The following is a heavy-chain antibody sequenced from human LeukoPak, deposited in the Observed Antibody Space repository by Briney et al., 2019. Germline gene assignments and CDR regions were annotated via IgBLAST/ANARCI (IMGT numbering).Heavy chain of an antibody. V-gene: IGHV4-39*01. J-gene: IGHJ4*02. CDR1: GGSISSSSYH. D-gene: IGHD3-3*01. CDR2: LYYSGST. CDR3: ARVSDFSNYFDY. Sequence: PSETLSLTCTVSGGSISSSSYHWGWIRLPPGKGLEWIGNLYYSGSTYYNPSLKSRVTISVDRSKNQFSLKLNSVTAADTAVYYCARVSDFSNYFDYWGQGTLVTVSS.